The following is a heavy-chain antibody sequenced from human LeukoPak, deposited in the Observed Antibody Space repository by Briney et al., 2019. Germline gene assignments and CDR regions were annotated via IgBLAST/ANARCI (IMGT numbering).Heavy chain of an antibody. V-gene: IGHV4-4*09. Sequence: SETLSLTCTVSGGSISSYYWSWLRQPPGKGLEWIGYIYTSGSTNYNPSLKSRVTISVDTSKNQFSLKLSSVTAADTAVYYCARHGDGYSTFDYWGQGTLVTVSS. CDR1: GGSISSYY. D-gene: IGHD5-24*01. CDR3: ARHGDGYSTFDY. J-gene: IGHJ4*02. CDR2: IYTSGST.